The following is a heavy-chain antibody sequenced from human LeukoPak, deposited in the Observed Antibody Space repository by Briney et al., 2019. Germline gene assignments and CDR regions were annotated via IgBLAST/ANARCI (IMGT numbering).Heavy chain of an antibody. CDR3: ARDHLVQLWSQGPPFCDY. Sequence: ASVKVSCKASGYTFTSYGISWVRQAPGQGLEWMGWISAYNGNTNYAQKLQGRVTMTTDTSTSTAHMELRSLRSDDTAVYYCARDHLVQLWSQGPPFCDYWGQGTLVTVSS. V-gene: IGHV1-18*01. CDR2: ISAYNGNT. CDR1: GYTFTSYG. D-gene: IGHD5-18*01. J-gene: IGHJ4*02.